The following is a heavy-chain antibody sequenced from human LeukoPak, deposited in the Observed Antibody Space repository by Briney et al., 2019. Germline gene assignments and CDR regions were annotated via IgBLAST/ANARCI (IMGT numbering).Heavy chain of an antibody. V-gene: IGHV3-33*01. CDR1: GFTFSNYG. Sequence: PGGSLRLACAAAGFTFSNYGMDWVRQAAGKGLGWVAVIWADGSNKHYAECARGRFTISRDNSKNTLYLQMNSLRAEDTAVYYCARVTMVAGASYNWFVPWGQGTLVTVST. CDR2: IWADGSNK. D-gene: IGHD2-15*01. CDR3: ARVTMVAGASYNWFVP. J-gene: IGHJ5*02.